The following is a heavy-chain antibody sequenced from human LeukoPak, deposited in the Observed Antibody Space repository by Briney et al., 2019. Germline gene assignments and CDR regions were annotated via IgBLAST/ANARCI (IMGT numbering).Heavy chain of an antibody. Sequence: SETLSLTCSVSGGAISSDSYYWGWLRQPPGKGLEWIARINYSGSTYYNPSLNSRATIPVDTSKTQFSLRLSSVTAADTAVYYCARLSDFWGQGILVTVSS. V-gene: IGHV4-39*01. CDR2: INYSGST. CDR1: GGAISSDSYY. J-gene: IGHJ4*02. CDR3: ARLSDF.